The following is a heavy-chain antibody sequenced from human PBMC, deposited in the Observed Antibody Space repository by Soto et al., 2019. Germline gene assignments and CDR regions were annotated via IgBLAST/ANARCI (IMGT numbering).Heavy chain of an antibody. CDR2: IYYSGST. CDR3: ASHYGDYVPLYYYGMDV. CDR1: GGSISSGDYY. Sequence: QVQLQESGPGLVKPSQTLSLTCTVSGGSISSGDYYWSWIRQPPGKGLEWIGYIYYSGSTYYNPSLKRRFTISVDTSKNQFSLKLSSVTASDTAVYYCASHYGDYVPLYYYGMDVWGQGTTVTVSS. D-gene: IGHD4-17*01. J-gene: IGHJ6*02. V-gene: IGHV4-30-4*01.